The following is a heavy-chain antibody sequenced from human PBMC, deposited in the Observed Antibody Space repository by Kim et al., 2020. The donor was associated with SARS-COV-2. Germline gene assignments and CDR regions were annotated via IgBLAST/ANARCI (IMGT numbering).Heavy chain of an antibody. D-gene: IGHD6-19*01. J-gene: IGHJ6*02. CDR2: IYHSGST. V-gene: IGHV4-59*01. CDR3: ARSIAVGYYYGMDV. Sequence: SETLSLTCTVSGGSISSYYWSWIRQPPQGLEWIGYIYHSGSTNYNPSLKSRVTISVDTSKNQFSLKLSSVTAADTAVYYCARSIAVGYYYGMDVWGQGTTVTVSS. CDR1: GGSISSYY.